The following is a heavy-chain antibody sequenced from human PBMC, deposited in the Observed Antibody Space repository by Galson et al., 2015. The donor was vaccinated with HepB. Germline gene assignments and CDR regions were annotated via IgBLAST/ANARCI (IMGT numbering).Heavy chain of an antibody. V-gene: IGHV4-34*01. CDR3: ARGTRPVGYSSSRGSDAFDI. CDR1: GGSFSGYY. D-gene: IGHD6-13*01. Sequence: ETLSLTCAVYGGSFSGYYWSWIRQPPGKGLEWIGEINHSGSTNYNPFLKSRVTISVDTSKNQFSLKLSSVTAVDTAVYYCARGTRPVGYSSSRGSDAFDIWGQGTMVTVSS. CDR2: INHSGST. J-gene: IGHJ3*02.